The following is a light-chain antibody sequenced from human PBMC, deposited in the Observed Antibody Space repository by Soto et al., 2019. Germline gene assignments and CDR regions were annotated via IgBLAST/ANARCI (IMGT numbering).Light chain of an antibody. V-gene: IGLV1-40*01. CDR2: GNI. J-gene: IGLJ2*01. Sequence: QSVLTQPPSVSGAPGQRVTISCTGSSSNIGAGYDVHWYQQLPGTAPKLLIYGNINRPSGVPDRFSGSKSGTSASLAITGGQAEDEADYYRQSYDSSRSGVVFGGGTTLTVL. CDR1: SSNIGAGYD. CDR3: QSYDSSRSGVV.